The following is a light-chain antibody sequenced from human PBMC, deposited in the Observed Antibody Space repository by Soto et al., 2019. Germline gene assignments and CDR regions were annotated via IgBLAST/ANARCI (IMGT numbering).Light chain of an antibody. J-gene: IGKJ5*01. CDR3: QQYLSYPIT. CDR1: QSISSW. CDR2: KAS. V-gene: IGKV1-5*03. Sequence: DIQMTQSPSTLSASVGDRVTITCRASQSISSWLAWYQQKAGNAPKSLIYKASSSESGVPSRFSGSGSGTEFTLTISSLQPDDFATYYCQQYLSYPITFGQGTRLEIK.